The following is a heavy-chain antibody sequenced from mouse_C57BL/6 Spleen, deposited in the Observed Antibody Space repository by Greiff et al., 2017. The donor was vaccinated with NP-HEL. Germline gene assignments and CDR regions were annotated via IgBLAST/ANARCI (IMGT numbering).Heavy chain of an antibody. D-gene: IGHD2-4*01. V-gene: IGHV5-4*01. J-gene: IGHJ4*01. CDR3: ARDQSYYDYDGAMDY. CDR1: GFTFSSYA. CDR2: ISDGGSYT. Sequence: EVKVVESGGGLVKPGGSLKLSCAASGFTFSSYAMSWVRQTPEKRLEWVATISDGGSYTYYPDNVKGRFTISRDNAKNNLYLQMSHLKSEDTAMYYCARDQSYYDYDGAMDYWGQGTSVTVSS.